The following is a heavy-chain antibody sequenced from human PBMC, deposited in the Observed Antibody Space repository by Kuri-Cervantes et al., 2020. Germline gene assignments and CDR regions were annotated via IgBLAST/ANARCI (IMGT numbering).Heavy chain of an antibody. Sequence: GESLKISCTASGSTFGDYAMSWVRQAPGKGLEWVGFIRSKAYGGTTEYAASVKGRSTISRDDSKSIDYLQMNSLKTEDTAVYYCTREYCTGGVCYFFSVTFDPWGQGTLVTVSS. CDR1: GSTFGDYA. CDR3: TREYCTGGVCYFFSVTFDP. D-gene: IGHD2-8*02. J-gene: IGHJ5*02. V-gene: IGHV3-49*04. CDR2: IRSKAYGGTT.